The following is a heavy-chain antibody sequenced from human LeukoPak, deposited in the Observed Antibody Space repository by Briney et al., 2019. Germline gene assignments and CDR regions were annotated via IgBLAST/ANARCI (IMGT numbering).Heavy chain of an antibody. D-gene: IGHD6-13*01. J-gene: IGHJ4*02. V-gene: IGHV5-51*01. Sequence: GESLKISCEASGYSFTTHWIGWVRQMPGKGLEWMGIIYPGDSDTRYSPSFQGQVTISVDTSVSTAYLQWSSLKASDSAIYYCARPIVAAPGKGFLYWGQGTLVTVSS. CDR3: ARPIVAAPGKGFLY. CDR2: IYPGDSDT. CDR1: GYSFTTHW.